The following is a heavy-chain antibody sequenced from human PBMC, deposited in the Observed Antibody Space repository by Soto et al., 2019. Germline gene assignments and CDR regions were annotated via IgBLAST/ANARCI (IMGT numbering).Heavy chain of an antibody. CDR1: GFTFSSYA. V-gene: IGHV3-23*01. D-gene: IGHD3-3*01. CDR3: AKDKSPLITIFGVVRAPPYYYMDV. J-gene: IGHJ6*03. Sequence: QPGGSLRLSCAASGFTFSSYAMSWVRQAPGKGLEWVSAISGSGGSTYYADSVKGRFTISRDNSKNTLYLQMNSLRAEDTAVYYCAKDKSPLITIFGVVRAPPYYYMDVWGKGTTVTVSS. CDR2: ISGSGGST.